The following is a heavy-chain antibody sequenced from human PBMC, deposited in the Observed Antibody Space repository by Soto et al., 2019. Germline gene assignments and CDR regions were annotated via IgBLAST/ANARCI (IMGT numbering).Heavy chain of an antibody. CDR3: ARHNYGSGSTYFDY. CDR1: GDSINISY. D-gene: IGHD3-10*01. V-gene: IGHV4-59*08. Sequence: PSDSISLTRTASGDSINISYWSWTRQPTGKGLEWIGYIYYSGSTNYNPSLKSRVTISVDTSKNQFSLKLNSMTAADTAVYYCARHNYGSGSTYFDYWGQGTLVTVSS. CDR2: IYYSGST. J-gene: IGHJ4*02.